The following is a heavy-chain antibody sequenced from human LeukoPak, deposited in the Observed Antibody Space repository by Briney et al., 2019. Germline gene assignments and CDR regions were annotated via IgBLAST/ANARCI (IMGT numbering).Heavy chain of an antibody. CDR2: IDHSGST. CDR3: ARVQWLAPFDY. D-gene: IGHD6-19*01. Sequence: SETLSLTCAVYGGSFSGYYWSWIRQPPGKGLEWIGEIDHSGSTNYNPSLKSRVTISVDTSKNQFSLKLSSVTAADTALHYCARVQWLAPFDYWGQGTLVTVSS. J-gene: IGHJ4*02. V-gene: IGHV4-34*01. CDR1: GGSFSGYY.